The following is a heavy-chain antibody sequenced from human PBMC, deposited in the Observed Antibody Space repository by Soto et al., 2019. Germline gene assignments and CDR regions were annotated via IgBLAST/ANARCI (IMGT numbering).Heavy chain of an antibody. D-gene: IGHD3-22*01. CDR3: AHLTDDSSAYNCFDP. Sequence: QITLKESGPTLVKPTQTLTLTCTFSGFSLSTIGVGVGWIRQPPGKALEWLALIYWDDDKRYSQSLKSRLTITNDRPESEVVLTLATVDRADAATYYCAHLTDDSSAYNCFDPWGQGTLVTVSS. J-gene: IGHJ5*02. CDR2: IYWDDDK. V-gene: IGHV2-5*02. CDR1: GFSLSTIGVG.